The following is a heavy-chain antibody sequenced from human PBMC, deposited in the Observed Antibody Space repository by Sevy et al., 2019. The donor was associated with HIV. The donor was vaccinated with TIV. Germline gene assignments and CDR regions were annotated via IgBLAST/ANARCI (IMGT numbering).Heavy chain of an antibody. CDR3: AKDRAVLVGDAFDL. D-gene: IGHD2-15*01. J-gene: IGHJ3*01. Sequence: GGSLRLSCAASEITLSNYAMNWVRQAPGRGLEWVSAISGSGGSTYYADSVKGRFTISRDNSKNTLSPQMHSLRVEDTAAYYCAKDRAVLVGDAFDLWGQGTMVTVSS. CDR2: ISGSGGST. CDR1: EITLSNYA. V-gene: IGHV3-23*01.